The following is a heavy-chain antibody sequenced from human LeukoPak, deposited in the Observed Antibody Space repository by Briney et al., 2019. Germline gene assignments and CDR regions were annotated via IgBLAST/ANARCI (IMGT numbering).Heavy chain of an antibody. CDR3: ARDRWELQGYLYY. D-gene: IGHD1-26*01. CDR1: GFTFSSYG. CDR2: IWYDGSNK. Sequence: GGSLRLPCAASGFTFSSYGMHWVRQAPGKGLEWVAVIWYDGSNKYYADSVKGRFTISRDNSKNTLYLQMNSLRAEDTAVYYCARDRWELQGYLYYWGQGTLVTVSS. V-gene: IGHV3-33*01. J-gene: IGHJ4*02.